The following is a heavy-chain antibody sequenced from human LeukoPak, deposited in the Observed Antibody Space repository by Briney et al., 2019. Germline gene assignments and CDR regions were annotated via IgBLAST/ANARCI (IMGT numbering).Heavy chain of an antibody. D-gene: IGHD6-13*01. CDR1: GGSIRSYY. V-gene: IGHV4-4*02. J-gene: IGHJ4*02. Sequence: SETLSLTCAVSGGSIRSYYWSWVRQPPGKGLEWIGEIYHSGSTNYNPSLKSRVTISVDKSKNQFSLKLSSVTAADTAVYYCARGGAAAGEFDYWGQGTLVTVSS. CDR3: ARGGAAAGEFDY. CDR2: IYHSGST.